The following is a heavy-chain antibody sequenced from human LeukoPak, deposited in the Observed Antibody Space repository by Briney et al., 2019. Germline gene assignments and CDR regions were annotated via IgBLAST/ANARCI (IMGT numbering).Heavy chain of an antibody. D-gene: IGHD6-13*01. CDR2: ISYSGST. Sequence: SETLSLTCTVSGDSISSFYWSWIRQPPGKGLEWIGYISYSGSTNYNPSLKSRVTISVDTSKNQFSLKLSSVTAADTAVYYCARRWIAAAGTGRYFDYWGQGTLVTVSS. J-gene: IGHJ4*02. CDR1: GDSISSFY. V-gene: IGHV4-59*12. CDR3: ARRWIAAAGTGRYFDY.